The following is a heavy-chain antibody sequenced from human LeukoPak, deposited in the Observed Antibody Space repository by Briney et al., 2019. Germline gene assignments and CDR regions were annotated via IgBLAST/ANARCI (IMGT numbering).Heavy chain of an antibody. Sequence: GGPLRLSCPASGFPFATYAMSWVRRAPGKGLQWVAAISAGGTSTYYADSVKGQFTISRDNSKNTIYLQMNSPRVEDTAMYYCARGSPGGDLLPFDSWGQGSLVTVSS. D-gene: IGHD4-17*01. CDR3: ARGSPGGDLLPFDS. J-gene: IGHJ4*02. V-gene: IGHV3-23*01. CDR1: GFPFATYA. CDR2: ISAGGTST.